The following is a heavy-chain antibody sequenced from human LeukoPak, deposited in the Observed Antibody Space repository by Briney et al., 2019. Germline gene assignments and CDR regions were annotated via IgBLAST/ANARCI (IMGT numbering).Heavy chain of an antibody. J-gene: IGHJ4*02. Sequence: SETLSLACTVSGGSISSYYWSRIRQPPGKGLEWIGYIYYSGSTNYNPSLKSRVTISVDTSKNQSSLILSSVTATDTALYYCARGVTAAGHFDYWGQGTLVTVSS. V-gene: IGHV4-59*08. CDR3: ARGVTAAGHFDY. CDR1: GGSISSYY. CDR2: IYYSGST. D-gene: IGHD6-13*01.